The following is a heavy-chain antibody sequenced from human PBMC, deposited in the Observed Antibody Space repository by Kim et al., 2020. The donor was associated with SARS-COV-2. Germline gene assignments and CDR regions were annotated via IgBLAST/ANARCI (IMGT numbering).Heavy chain of an antibody. CDR2: IYYSGST. CDR1: GGSISSYY. Sequence: SETLSLTCTVSGGSISSYYWSWIRQPPGKGLEWIGYIYYSGSTNYNPSLKSRVTISVDTSKNQFSLKLSSVTAADTAVYYCARAGFGEPLGSWGQGTLVTVSS. D-gene: IGHD3-10*01. CDR3: ARAGFGEPLGS. J-gene: IGHJ5*02. V-gene: IGHV4-59*01.